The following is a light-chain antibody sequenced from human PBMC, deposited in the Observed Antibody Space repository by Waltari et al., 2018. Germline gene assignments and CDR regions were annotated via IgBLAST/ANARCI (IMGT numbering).Light chain of an antibody. CDR1: QSVSSY. J-gene: IGKJ1*01. Sequence: EIVLTQSPATLSLSPGERATLSYRASQSVSSYFAWYQQKPGQAPRLLIYDASNRATGIPTRVSGRGSGTDFTLTISSLEPEDFAVYYCQQRSNWPWTFGQGTKVEIK. CDR3: QQRSNWPWT. CDR2: DAS. V-gene: IGKV3-11*01.